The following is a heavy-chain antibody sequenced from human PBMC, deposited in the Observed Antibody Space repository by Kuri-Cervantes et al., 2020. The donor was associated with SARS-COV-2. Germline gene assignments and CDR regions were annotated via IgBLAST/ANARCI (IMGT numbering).Heavy chain of an antibody. CDR1: GGPISSSSYY. CDR3: ARRHYDFWSGSMLDY. CDR2: IYYSGST. V-gene: IGHV4-39*01. Sequence: ESLRLSCTVSGGPISSSSYYWGWIRQPPGKGLEWIGSIYYSGSTFYHPSLKSRVTISVDTSKNQFSLKLSSVTAAATAVYYCARRHYDFWSGSMLDYWGQGTLVTVSS. D-gene: IGHD3-3*01. J-gene: IGHJ4*02.